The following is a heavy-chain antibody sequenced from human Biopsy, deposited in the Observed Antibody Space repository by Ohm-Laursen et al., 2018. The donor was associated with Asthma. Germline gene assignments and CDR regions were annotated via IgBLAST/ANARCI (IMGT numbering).Heavy chain of an antibody. V-gene: IGHV1-69*13. J-gene: IGHJ6*02. CDR2: LIPVLGTA. CDR1: GDSLGSFIDYA. Sequence: SVKVSCKASGDSLGSFIDYAISWVRQAPRQGLEWMGGLIPVLGTADYAPMFEGRVTITADESTNTAYLELTSLRFEDTAVYYCARGYSGTDRIVYYYSGMEVWGQGTTVTVSS. CDR3: ARGYSGTDRIVYYYSGMEV. D-gene: IGHD5-12*01.